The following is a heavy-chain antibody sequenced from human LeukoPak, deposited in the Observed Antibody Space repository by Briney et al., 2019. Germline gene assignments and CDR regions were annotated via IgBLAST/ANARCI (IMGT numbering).Heavy chain of an antibody. CDR1: GFTFSTFP. CDR2: TSDDGRDT. CDR3: ARVGRVSIYPSYMDV. V-gene: IGHV3-30*04. Sequence: PGGSLRLSCEASGFTFSTFPMHWVRQTPDKRLEWVAVTSDDGRDTYYADSVKGRFTISRDNSKNTLYLQMNSLSPEDTAVVYCARVGRVSIYPSYMDVWGKGTTVTVSS. J-gene: IGHJ6*03. D-gene: IGHD6-6*01.